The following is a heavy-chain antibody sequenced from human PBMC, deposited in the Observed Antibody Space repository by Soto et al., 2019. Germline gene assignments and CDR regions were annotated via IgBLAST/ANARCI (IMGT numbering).Heavy chain of an antibody. Sequence: GASVKVSCKASGYTFITYYMHWVRQAPGQGLEWMGIINPSGGSTRYAQKFQSRVTMTRDTSTSTVNMELSSLSPEDTAMYFCAKDRGRGGSYYVYYYGMDVWG. V-gene: IGHV1-46*01. CDR2: INPSGGST. CDR1: GYTFITYY. D-gene: IGHD1-26*01. J-gene: IGHJ6*02. CDR3: AKDRGRGGSYYVYYYGMDV.